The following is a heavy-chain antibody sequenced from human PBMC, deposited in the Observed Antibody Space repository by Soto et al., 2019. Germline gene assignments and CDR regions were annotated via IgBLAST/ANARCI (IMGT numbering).Heavy chain of an antibody. Sequence: PSETLSLTCAVYGGSFSGYYWSWIRQPPGKGLEWIGEINHSGSTNYNPSLKSRVTISVDTSKNQFSLKLSSVTAADTAVYYCARGLRYFDWLLDDYYYYGMDVWGQGTTVTVSS. D-gene: IGHD3-9*01. V-gene: IGHV4-34*01. J-gene: IGHJ6*02. CDR1: GGSFSGYY. CDR3: ARGLRYFDWLLDDYYYYGMDV. CDR2: INHSGST.